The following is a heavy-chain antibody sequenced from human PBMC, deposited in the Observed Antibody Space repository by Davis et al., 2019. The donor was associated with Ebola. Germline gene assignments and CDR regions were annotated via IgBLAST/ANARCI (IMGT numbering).Heavy chain of an antibody. D-gene: IGHD6-13*01. J-gene: IGHJ4*02. CDR3: ARSSSPDY. CDR1: GYTFTNYA. Sequence: SCKTSGYTFTNYAMHWVRQAPGKGLEWVAVISYDGSNKYYADSVKGRFTISRDNSKNTLYLQMNSLRAEDTAVYYCARSSSPDYWGQGTLVTVSS. CDR2: ISYDGSNK. V-gene: IGHV3-30*04.